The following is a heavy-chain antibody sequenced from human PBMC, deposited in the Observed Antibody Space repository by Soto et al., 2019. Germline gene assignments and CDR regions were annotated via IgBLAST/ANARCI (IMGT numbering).Heavy chain of an antibody. Sequence: ASVKVYCKASGYAFTSYGISWVRQAPGQGLEWMGWISAYNGNTNYAQKLQGRVTMTTDTSTSTAYMELRSLRSDDTAVYYCARALKKYYDFWSGYFNQSDYWGQGTLVTVSS. D-gene: IGHD3-3*01. CDR3: ARALKKYYDFWSGYFNQSDY. CDR2: ISAYNGNT. CDR1: GYAFTSYG. J-gene: IGHJ4*02. V-gene: IGHV1-18*01.